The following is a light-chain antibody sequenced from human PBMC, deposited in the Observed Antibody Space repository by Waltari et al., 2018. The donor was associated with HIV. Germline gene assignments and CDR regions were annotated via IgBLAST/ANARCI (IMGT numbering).Light chain of an antibody. CDR3: ATLDDSLKGPL. V-gene: IGLV1-44*01. J-gene: IGLJ2*01. CDR2: SNN. CDR1: NSNLGDNV. Sequence: QSVLTHPPSESGAPGQRVTVSCSGRNSNLGDNVLSRYQQFPKTAPKLLIYSNNQRPSGVPYRFSGSKSGTSASLTISGLQSEDEADYYCATLDDSLKGPLFGGGTKVTVL.